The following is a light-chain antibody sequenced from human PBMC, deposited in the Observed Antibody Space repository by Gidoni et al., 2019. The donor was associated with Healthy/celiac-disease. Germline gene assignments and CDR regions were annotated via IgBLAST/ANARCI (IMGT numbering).Light chain of an antibody. CDR1: SSDVGGYNY. J-gene: IGLJ1*01. CDR3: SSYTSSSTRV. V-gene: IGLV2-14*01. Sequence: QSALTQPASVSGSPGQSITISYTGTSSDVGGYNYVSWYQQNPGKAPKLMIYDVSKRPSGVSNRFSGSKSGNTASLTISGLQAEDEADYYCSSYTSSSTRVFGTGTKVTVL. CDR2: DVS.